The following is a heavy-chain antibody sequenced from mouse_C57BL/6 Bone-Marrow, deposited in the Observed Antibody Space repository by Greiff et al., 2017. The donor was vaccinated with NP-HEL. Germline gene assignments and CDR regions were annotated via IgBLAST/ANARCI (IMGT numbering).Heavy chain of an antibody. V-gene: IGHV14-1*01. Sequence: EVQLQQSGAELVRPGASVKLSCPASGFNIKDYYMHWVKQRPEPGLEWIGRIDPEDGDTEYAPKFQGKATMTADTSSNTAYLQLSSLTSEDTAVYYCTDDGLYYYAMDYWGQGTSVTVSS. CDR2: IDPEDGDT. D-gene: IGHD2-3*01. CDR1: GFNIKDYY. CDR3: TDDGLYYYAMDY. J-gene: IGHJ4*01.